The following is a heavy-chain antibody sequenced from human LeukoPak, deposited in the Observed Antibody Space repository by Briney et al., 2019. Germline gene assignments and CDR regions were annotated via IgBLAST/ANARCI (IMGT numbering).Heavy chain of an antibody. CDR3: ARGTHTIQKYDFPWDYYMDV. J-gene: IGHJ6*03. D-gene: IGHD3-3*01. Sequence: PSETLSLTCTVSGGSISSGSYYWSWIRQPAGRGLEWIGRIYTSGSTNYNPSLKSRVTISVDTSKNQFSLKLSSVTAADTAVYYCARGTHTIQKYDFPWDYYMDVWGKGTTVTVSS. V-gene: IGHV4-61*02. CDR1: GGSISSGSYY. CDR2: IYTSGST.